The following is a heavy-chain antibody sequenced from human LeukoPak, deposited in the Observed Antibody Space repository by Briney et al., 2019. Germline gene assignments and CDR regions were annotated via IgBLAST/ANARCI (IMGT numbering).Heavy chain of an antibody. V-gene: IGHV4-39*07. D-gene: IGHD6-19*01. Sequence: PSETLSLTCTVSGGSISSSSYYWGWIRQPPGKGLEWIGSIYYSGSTYYNPSLKSRVTISVDTSKNQFSLKLSSVTAADTAVYYCARVWQHSSGWIDFDYWGQGTLVTVSS. CDR2: IYYSGST. CDR1: GGSISSSSYY. CDR3: ARVWQHSSGWIDFDY. J-gene: IGHJ4*02.